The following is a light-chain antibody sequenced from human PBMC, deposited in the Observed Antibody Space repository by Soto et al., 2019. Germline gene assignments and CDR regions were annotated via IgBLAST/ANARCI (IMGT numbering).Light chain of an antibody. CDR3: GTWDSSLSAYV. CDR1: SSNIGNNY. J-gene: IGLJ1*01. Sequence: QSVLTQPPSVSAAPGQKVTISCSGSSSNIGNNYVSWYQQLPGTAPKLLIYENNKRPSGIPDRFSGSKSGTSATLGTTGLQTGDEADYYCGTWDSSLSAYVFGTGTKVTVL. CDR2: ENN. V-gene: IGLV1-51*02.